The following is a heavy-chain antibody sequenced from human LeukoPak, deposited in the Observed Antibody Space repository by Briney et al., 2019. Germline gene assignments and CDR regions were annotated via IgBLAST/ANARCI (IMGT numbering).Heavy chain of an antibody. Sequence: PSQTLSLTCAVSGGSISSGGYSWSWTRQPPGKGLEWIGYIYHSGSTSYNPSLKSRVTISVDMSKNQFSLKLSSVTAADTAVYYCARSGRSDILTGYTFDYWGQGTLVTVSS. J-gene: IGHJ4*02. CDR2: IYHSGST. CDR3: ARSGRSDILTGYTFDY. V-gene: IGHV4-30-2*01. CDR1: GGSISSGGYS. D-gene: IGHD3-9*01.